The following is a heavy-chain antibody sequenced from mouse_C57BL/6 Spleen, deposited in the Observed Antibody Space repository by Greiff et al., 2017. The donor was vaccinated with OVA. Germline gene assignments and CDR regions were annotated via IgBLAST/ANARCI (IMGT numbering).Heavy chain of an antibody. CDR1: GYTFTSYW. D-gene: IGHD1-1*01. CDR2: IYPSDSET. J-gene: IGHJ1*03. CDR3: ARGSITTVVAPTCDV. Sequence: QVQLQQPGAELVRPGSSVKLSCKASGYTFTSYWMDWVKQRPGQGLEWIGNIYPSDSETHYNQKFKDKATLTVDKSSSTAYMQLSSLTSEDSAVYYCARGSITTVVAPTCDVWGTGTTVTVSS. V-gene: IGHV1-61*01.